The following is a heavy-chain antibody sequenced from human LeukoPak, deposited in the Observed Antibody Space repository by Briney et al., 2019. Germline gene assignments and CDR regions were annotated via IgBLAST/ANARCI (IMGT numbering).Heavy chain of an antibody. V-gene: IGHV3-48*03. J-gene: IGHJ6*02. D-gene: IGHD6-13*01. CDR1: GFTFSSYE. Sequence: PGGSLRLSCAASGFTFSSYEMNWVRQAPGKGLDWVSYISSSGSTIYYADSVKGRFTISRDNAKNSLYLQMNSLRAEDTAVYYCARALFSSWYSGYYYYGMDVWGQGTTVTVSS. CDR3: ARALFSSWYSGYYYYGMDV. CDR2: ISSSGSTI.